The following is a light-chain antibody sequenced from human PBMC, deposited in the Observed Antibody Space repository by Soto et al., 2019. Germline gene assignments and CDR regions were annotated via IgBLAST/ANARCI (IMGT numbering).Light chain of an antibody. J-gene: IGKJ4*01. V-gene: IGKV1-12*01. CDR2: AAS. CDR3: QQANSFPLT. CDR1: QGITSY. Sequence: DIQMTQSPSSVSASVGDRVTITCRASQGITSYLAWYQQKPGKAPNLLIYAASSLQSGVPSRFSGSGSGTEFTLTISSLQHEDSATYYCQQANSFPLTFGGGTKVDIK.